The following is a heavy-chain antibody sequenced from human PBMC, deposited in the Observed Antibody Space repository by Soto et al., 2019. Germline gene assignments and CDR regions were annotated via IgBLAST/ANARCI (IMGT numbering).Heavy chain of an antibody. V-gene: IGHV4-34*01. CDR2: INHSGST. Sequence: SETLSLTCAVYGGSFSGYYWSWIRQPPGKGLEWIGEINHSGSTNYNPSLKSRDTISVDTSKNQSSLKLGSVPAADRAVYYCARGFSRADYDILTGYYIPVYFDYWGQGTLVTVSS. J-gene: IGHJ4*02. D-gene: IGHD3-9*01. CDR1: GGSFSGYY. CDR3: ARGFSRADYDILTGYYIPVYFDY.